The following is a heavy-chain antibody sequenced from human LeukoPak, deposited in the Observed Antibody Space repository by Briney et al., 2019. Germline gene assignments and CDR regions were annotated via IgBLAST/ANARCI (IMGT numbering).Heavy chain of an antibody. CDR1: GGSISSSSYY. J-gene: IGHJ3*02. V-gene: IGHV4-39*07. CDR2: IYYSGIT. D-gene: IGHD3-22*01. Sequence: SETLSLTCTVSGGSISSSSYYWGWIRQPPGKGLEWIGSIYYSGITYYNPSLKSRVTISVDTSKNQVSLQLSSVTAADTAVYYCASEGGNYYDSSGYFALDIWGQGTMVTVSS. CDR3: ASEGGNYYDSSGYFALDI.